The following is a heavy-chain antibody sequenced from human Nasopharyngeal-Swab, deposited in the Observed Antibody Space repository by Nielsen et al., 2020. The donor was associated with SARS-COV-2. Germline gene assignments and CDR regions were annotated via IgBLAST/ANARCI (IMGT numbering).Heavy chain of an antibody. D-gene: IGHD4-17*01. V-gene: IGHV3-48*01. J-gene: IGHJ6*02. CDR3: AKDHVKYGDYVRYDYGMDV. CDR2: ISSSSSTT. Sequence: GESLKISCAASGFTFSSYSMNWVRQAPGKGLEWVSYISSSSSTTYYADSVKGRFTISRDNSKNTLYLQMNSLRAEDTAVYYCAKDHVKYGDYVRYDYGMDVWGQGTTVTVSS. CDR1: GFTFSSYS.